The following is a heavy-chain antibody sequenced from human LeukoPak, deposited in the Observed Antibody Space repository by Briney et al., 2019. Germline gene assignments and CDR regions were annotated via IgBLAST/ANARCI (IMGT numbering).Heavy chain of an antibody. V-gene: IGHV4-59*01. Sequence: SGTLSLTCTVSGGSISNYYWNWIRQPPGKGLEWIGYIYYTGNTNYNPSLKSRVTISVDTSKNQLSLKLSSVTAADTAVYYCARDRLQLQSWGQGTLVTVSS. J-gene: IGHJ5*02. D-gene: IGHD1-1*01. CDR2: IYYTGNT. CDR1: GGSISNYY. CDR3: ARDRLQLQS.